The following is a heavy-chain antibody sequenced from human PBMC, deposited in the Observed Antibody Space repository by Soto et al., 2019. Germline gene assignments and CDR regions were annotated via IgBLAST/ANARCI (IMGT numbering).Heavy chain of an antibody. V-gene: IGHV3-23*01. J-gene: IGHJ3*01. D-gene: IGHD4-17*01. CDR2: ISGSGGST. Sequence: EVQLLESGGGLVQPGGSLRLSCAASGFTFSNYAMSWVRQAPGKGLEWVSGISGSGGSTYYADSVKGRFTISRDNSKNTRYLQMNSLRAEDTAVYFCARVTTHDAFDLWGQGTMVTVSS. CDR3: ARVTTHDAFDL. CDR1: GFTFSNYA.